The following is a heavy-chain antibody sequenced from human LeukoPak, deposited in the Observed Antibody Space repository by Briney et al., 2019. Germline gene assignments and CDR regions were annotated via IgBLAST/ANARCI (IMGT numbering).Heavy chain of an antibody. CDR1: GYTFTSYY. Sequence: ASVKVSCKASGYTFTSYYMHWVRQAPGQGLEWMGVINPSGGSTSYAQKFQGRVTMTRDTSTSTVYMELSSLRSEDTAVYYCARGGPINDYGDYSDAFDIWGQGTMVTVSS. CDR2: INPSGGST. CDR3: ARGGPINDYGDYSDAFDI. V-gene: IGHV1-46*01. J-gene: IGHJ3*02. D-gene: IGHD4-17*01.